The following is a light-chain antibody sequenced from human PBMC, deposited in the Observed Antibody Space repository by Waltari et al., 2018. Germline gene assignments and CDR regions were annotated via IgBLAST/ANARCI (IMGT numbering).Light chain of an antibody. CDR3: AAWDGGVSGPHV. V-gene: IGLV1-47*01. CDR2: RND. CDR1: SSNIGSNY. Sequence: QSVLTQPPSASGTPGQRVPISCSGSSSNIGSNYVYWYQHPPGTTPKLRISRNDRRPSGVPDRFSGSKSGTSASLDISGLRSEDEGDYYCAAWDGGVSGPHVFGTGTKVTVL. J-gene: IGLJ1*01.